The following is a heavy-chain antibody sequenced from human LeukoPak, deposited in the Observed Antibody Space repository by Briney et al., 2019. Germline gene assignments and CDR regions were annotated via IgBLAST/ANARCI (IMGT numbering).Heavy chain of an antibody. Sequence: GRSLRLSCAASGFTFSSYGMHWVRQAPGKGLEWVSYISSSSSTVYYADSVKGRFTISRDNAKNSLYLQMNSLRDEDTAVYYCARDRTAAAGRNNWFDPWGQGTLVTVSS. D-gene: IGHD6-13*01. J-gene: IGHJ5*02. CDR3: ARDRTAAAGRNNWFDP. CDR1: GFTFSSYG. V-gene: IGHV3-48*02. CDR2: ISSSSSTV.